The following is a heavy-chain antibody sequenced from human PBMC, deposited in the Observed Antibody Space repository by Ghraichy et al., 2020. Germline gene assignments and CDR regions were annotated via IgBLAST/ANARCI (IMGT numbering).Heavy chain of an antibody. Sequence: SETLSLTCTVSGGSISSYYWSWIRQPPGKGLEWIGYIYYSGNTNYNPSLKSRVTISVDTSKNQFSLKLSSVTAADTAVYYCARDRTIFAYGMDVWGQGTTVTVSS. CDR3: ARDRTIFAYGMDV. CDR2: IYYSGNT. J-gene: IGHJ6*02. V-gene: IGHV4-59*01. D-gene: IGHD3-9*01. CDR1: GGSISSYY.